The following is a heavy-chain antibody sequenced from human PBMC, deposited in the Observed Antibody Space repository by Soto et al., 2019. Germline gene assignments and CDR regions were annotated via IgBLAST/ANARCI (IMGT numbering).Heavy chain of an antibody. CDR1: GYTFTTYY. V-gene: IGHV1-46*01. D-gene: IGHD2-15*01. J-gene: IGHJ4*02. Sequence: QVQLVQSGAEVKRAGGSVKVSCKASGYTFTTYYMHWVRQAPGQGLEWLGIINPNGGSTTYAQKFQGRVTMTRDTSTSTVYLELSSLRSEDTAVYYCARAGYCSGGTCFHGNCDYWGQGTLVTVSA. CDR2: INPNGGST. CDR3: ARAGYCSGGTCFHGNCDY.